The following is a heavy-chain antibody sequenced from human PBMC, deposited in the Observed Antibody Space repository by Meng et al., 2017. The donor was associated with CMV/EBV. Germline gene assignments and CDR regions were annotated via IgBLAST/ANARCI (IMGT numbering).Heavy chain of an antibody. CDR2: IYYSGST. Sequence: SETLSLTCTVSGGSISSGGYYWSWIRQHPGKGLEWIGYIYYSGSTYYNPSLKSRVTISVDTSKNQFSLKLSSVTAAATAVYYCARVRLVGDAFDIWGQGTMVTVSS. V-gene: IGHV4-31*03. D-gene: IGHD2-2*01. J-gene: IGHJ3*02. CDR1: GGSISSGGYY. CDR3: ARVRLVGDAFDI.